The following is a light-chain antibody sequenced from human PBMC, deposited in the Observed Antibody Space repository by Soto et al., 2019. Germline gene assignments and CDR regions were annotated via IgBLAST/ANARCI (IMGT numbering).Light chain of an antibody. J-gene: IGKJ5*01. CDR3: QQGDSFPIT. CDR1: QSISSR. Sequence: DIQMTQSPCSVSSSVGDRVTLTCRASQSISSRLAWYQQKPGTVPKLLVYAASSLQDGGPSRFSGSGAGTEFPLTITSLQPEDFGTYYCQQGDSFPITFGQGTRLEIK. V-gene: IGKV1-12*01. CDR2: AAS.